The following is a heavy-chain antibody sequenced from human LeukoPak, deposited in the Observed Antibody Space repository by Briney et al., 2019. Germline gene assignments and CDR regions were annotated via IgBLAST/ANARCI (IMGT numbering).Heavy chain of an antibody. D-gene: IGHD3-3*01. Sequence: GGSLRLSCAASGFTVSGNYMSWVRQAPGKGLEWVSVIYSGGSTYYADSVKGRFTISRDNSKNTLYLQMNSLRSEDTAVYYCASRHYDFWSGYYKGYYYYGMDVWGQGTTVTVSS. CDR2: IYSGGST. V-gene: IGHV3-53*05. J-gene: IGHJ6*02. CDR1: GFTVSGNY. CDR3: ASRHYDFWSGYYKGYYYYGMDV.